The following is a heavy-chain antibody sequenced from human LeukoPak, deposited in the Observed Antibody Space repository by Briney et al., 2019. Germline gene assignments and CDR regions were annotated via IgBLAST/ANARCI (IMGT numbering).Heavy chain of an antibody. CDR1: GFTFSSYG. CDR2: ISSSTSYI. CDR3: AKRPYYYDSSGWELSYFDY. D-gene: IGHD3-22*01. V-gene: IGHV3-21*01. Sequence: GGSLRLSCAASGFTFSSYGMNWVRQAPGKGLEWVSSISSSTSYIYYADSVKGRFTISRDSAKNSLFLQMNSLRAEDTAVYYCAKRPYYYDSSGWELSYFDYWGQGTLVTVSS. J-gene: IGHJ4*02.